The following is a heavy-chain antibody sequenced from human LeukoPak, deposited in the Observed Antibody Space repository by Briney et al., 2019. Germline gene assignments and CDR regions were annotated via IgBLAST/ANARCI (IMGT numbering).Heavy chain of an antibody. D-gene: IGHD6-13*01. CDR3: ARSIASAGH. CDR1: GFTFSSYG. CDR2: IWYDGSNK. V-gene: IGHV3-33*01. Sequence: PGGSLRLSCAASGFTFSSYGIHWVRQAPGKGLEWVALIWYDGSNKYYADSVKGRFTISRDNSKNTLYLQMNSLRAEDTAVYYCARSIASAGHWGQGTLVTVSS. J-gene: IGHJ4*02.